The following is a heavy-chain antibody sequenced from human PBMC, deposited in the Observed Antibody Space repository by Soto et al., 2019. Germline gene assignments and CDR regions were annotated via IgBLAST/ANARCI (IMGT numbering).Heavy chain of an antibody. Sequence: QISLNESGPTRVKPTQTLTLTCTFSGFSLSTSGVGVGWIRQPPGKALEQLALIYWDDDKRYSPSLKSRLTITKDTSKNQVVLTMTNMDPVDTATYYCAHRVGLHGIWNGGSFDFWGQGALVTVSS. V-gene: IGHV2-5*02. CDR3: AHRVGLHGIWNGGSFDF. CDR2: IYWDDDK. D-gene: IGHD1-1*01. CDR1: GFSLSTSGVG. J-gene: IGHJ4*02.